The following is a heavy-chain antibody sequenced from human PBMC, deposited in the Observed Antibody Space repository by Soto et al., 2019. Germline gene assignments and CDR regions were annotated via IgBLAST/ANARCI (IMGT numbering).Heavy chain of an antibody. Sequence: SETLSLTCTVSGGSISSYYWSWIRQPPGKGLEWIGYIYYSGSTSYNPSLKSRVTISVDTSKNQFSLKLSSVTAADTAVYYCAREKYSSYFDYWGQGTLVTVSS. V-gene: IGHV4-59*12. J-gene: IGHJ4*02. D-gene: IGHD6-19*01. CDR1: GGSISSYY. CDR2: IYYSGST. CDR3: AREKYSSYFDY.